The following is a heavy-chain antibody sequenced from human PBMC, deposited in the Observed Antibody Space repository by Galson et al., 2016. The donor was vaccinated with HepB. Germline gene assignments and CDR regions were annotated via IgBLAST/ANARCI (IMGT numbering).Heavy chain of an antibody. J-gene: IGHJ2*01. V-gene: IGHV4-4*02. Sequence: LSLTCAVSGGSFRSNNWWSWVRQSPGKGLEWIGEIYHSGNSNYNPSLKSRVTISVDKSNNQFFLRLNSLTAADMAVYYCARRRAGEDWYFDLWGRGTLVTVSS. CDR3: ARRRAGEDWYFDL. CDR2: IYHSGNS. CDR1: GGSFRSNNW. D-gene: IGHD7-27*01.